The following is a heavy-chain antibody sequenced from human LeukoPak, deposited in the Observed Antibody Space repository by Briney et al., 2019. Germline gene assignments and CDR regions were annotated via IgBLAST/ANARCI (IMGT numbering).Heavy chain of an antibody. Sequence: GGSLQISCEASGSSFNTYWISWVRPLPGEGLEWMRMIYPGHSDTIYSPSLQGHATISPDKSISTAYLQSSSLKASDTAMYFCVRATAATGNDYWGQGPLVTVSP. CDR3: VRATAATGNDY. V-gene: IGHV5-51*01. D-gene: IGHD6-13*01. CDR1: GSSFNTYW. J-gene: IGHJ4*02. CDR2: IYPGHSDT.